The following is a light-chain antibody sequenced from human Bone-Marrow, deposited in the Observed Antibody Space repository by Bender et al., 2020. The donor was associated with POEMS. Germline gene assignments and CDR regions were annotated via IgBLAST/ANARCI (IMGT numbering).Light chain of an antibody. V-gene: IGLV2-14*03. CDR1: NSDVGGYNF. Sequence: QSALTQPASVSGSPGQSITISCTGSNSDVGGYNFVSWYQQHPGKAPKLIISDVFRRPSEVPDRFSGSKSGTMASLTISGLQPEDEGDYYCVAWEDSLIGPLFGGGTKLTVL. CDR3: VAWEDSLIGPL. CDR2: DVF. J-gene: IGLJ2*01.